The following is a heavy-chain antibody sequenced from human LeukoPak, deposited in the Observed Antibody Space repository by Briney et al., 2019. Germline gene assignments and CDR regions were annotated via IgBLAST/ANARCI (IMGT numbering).Heavy chain of an antibody. V-gene: IGHV3-9*01. D-gene: IGHD6-6*01. CDR1: GLTFDDYA. J-gene: IGHJ4*02. Sequence: PGLSLRLSCAASGLTFDDYAMHGVRHAPGKGLEGVSGISWNSYSIVYADSVKGRFTIHRDNAKNSLYLHMNSLRAEDTALYYCAREQLALDHWGQGTLVTVSS. CDR2: ISWNSYSI. CDR3: AREQLALDH.